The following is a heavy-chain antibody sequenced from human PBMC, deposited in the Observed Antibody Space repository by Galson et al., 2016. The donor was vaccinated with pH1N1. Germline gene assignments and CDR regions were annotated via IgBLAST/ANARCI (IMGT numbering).Heavy chain of an antibody. CDR1: GGSFSTYY. V-gene: IGHV4-34*01. J-gene: IGHJ2*01. CDR2: INESGDT. CDR3: ARQIRGDLDWYFDL. D-gene: IGHD4-17*01. Sequence: SETLSLTCAVYGGSFSTYYWTWIRQPPGKGLEWIGEINESGDTNYNASLKSRVTISVDTSKNQFSLKLSSVTAADTAVYYCARQIRGDLDWYFDLWGRGTLVTVSS.